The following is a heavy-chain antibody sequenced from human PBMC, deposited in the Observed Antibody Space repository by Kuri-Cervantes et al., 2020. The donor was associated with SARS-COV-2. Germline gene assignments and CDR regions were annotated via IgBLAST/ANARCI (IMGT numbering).Heavy chain of an antibody. V-gene: IGHV1-69*13. CDR1: GYTFTSYD. CDR2: IIPIFGTA. J-gene: IGHJ4*02. D-gene: IGHD1-26*01. Sequence: SVKVSCKASGYTFTSYDINWVRQAPGQGLEWMGGIIPIFGTANYAQKFQGRVTITADESTSTAYMELSSLRSEDTAVYYCATVRGGSYYFDYWGQGTLVTVSS. CDR3: ATVRGGSYYFDY.